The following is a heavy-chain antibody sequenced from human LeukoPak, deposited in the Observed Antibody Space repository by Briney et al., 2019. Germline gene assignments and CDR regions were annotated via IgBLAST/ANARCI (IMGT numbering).Heavy chain of an antibody. Sequence: GGSLRLSCPASGFTFSSYGMHGVRQAPGKGLEGVAVISYDGSNKYYADSVKCRVTISRDNSKTTLYLQMDSLRAEHTAVYYCAKAWMVVAAPDYWGQGTLVTVFS. CDR1: GFTFSSYG. CDR3: AKAWMVVAAPDY. J-gene: IGHJ4*02. D-gene: IGHD2-15*01. V-gene: IGHV3-30*18. CDR2: ISYDGSNK.